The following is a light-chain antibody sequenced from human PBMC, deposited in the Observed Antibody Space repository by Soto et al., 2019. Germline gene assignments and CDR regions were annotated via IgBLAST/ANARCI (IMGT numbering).Light chain of an antibody. J-gene: IGKJ1*01. CDR3: QNYNSAPWT. V-gene: IGKV1-27*01. Sequence: DIHITHSASSLSSSLVDRVTIPCRASQGISNFLACYQQKPGKVPKVLIYAASTLQSGVPSRFSGGGSGTDFTLTSSSLQPEDVATYYCQNYNSAPWTFGQGTKVDNK. CDR2: AAS. CDR1: QGISNF.